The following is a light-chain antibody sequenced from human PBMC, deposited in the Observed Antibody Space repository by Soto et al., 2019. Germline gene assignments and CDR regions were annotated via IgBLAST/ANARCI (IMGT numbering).Light chain of an antibody. CDR1: QSISNY. V-gene: IGKV3-11*01. CDR3: QQRNDWPIT. J-gene: IGKJ5*01. Sequence: ESVWQQSPASQSLYPGYRATLSFRASQSISNYLAWYQQKPGQAPRLLIYDASNRATGIPARFSGSGSGTDFTLTISSLDPEDFAVYYCQQRNDWPITFGQGTRLEIK. CDR2: DAS.